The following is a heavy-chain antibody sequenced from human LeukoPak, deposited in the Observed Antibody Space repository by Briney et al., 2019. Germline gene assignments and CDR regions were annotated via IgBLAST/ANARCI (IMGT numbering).Heavy chain of an antibody. CDR3: ARRAVAQDAFDI. Sequence: ASVKVSCKASGYTFTGYYMHWVRQAPGQGLEWMGWINPNSGGTNYAQKFQGRVTMTRDTSISTAYMELSRLRSDDTAVYYCARRAVAQDAFDIWGQGTMVTVSS. CDR2: INPNSGGT. J-gene: IGHJ3*02. V-gene: IGHV1-2*02. D-gene: IGHD6-19*01. CDR1: GYTFTGYY.